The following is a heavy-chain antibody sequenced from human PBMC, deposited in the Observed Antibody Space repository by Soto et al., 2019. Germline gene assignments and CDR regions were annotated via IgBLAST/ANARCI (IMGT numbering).Heavy chain of an antibody. Sequence: GGSLRLSCAASGFTFSSYAMNWVRQAPGKGLEWVSAISGSGGSTYYADSVKGRFTISRDNSKNTLYLQMNSLRAEDTAVYYCAKGPHRSIAVAGTRYYFDYWGQGTLVTVSS. CDR1: GFTFSSYA. CDR3: AKGPHRSIAVAGTRYYFDY. D-gene: IGHD6-19*01. CDR2: ISGSGGST. V-gene: IGHV3-23*01. J-gene: IGHJ4*02.